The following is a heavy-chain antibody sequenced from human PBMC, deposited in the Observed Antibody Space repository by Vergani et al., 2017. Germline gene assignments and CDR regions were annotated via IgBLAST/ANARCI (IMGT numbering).Heavy chain of an antibody. D-gene: IGHD6-6*01. CDR3: ARESRGGPELSAHSSSAHYYYYYMDV. CDR2: IDRTGRT. CDR1: GYSISSGYF. J-gene: IGHJ6*03. V-gene: IGHV4-38-2*02. Sequence: QVQLQESGPRLVKPSETLSLICSVSGYSISSGYFWGWIRQSPGKGLEWLGTIDRTGRTHPSPSLKSRLTISVDTTKNQFSLRLTSATAADTAVYYCARESRGGPELSAHSSSAHYYYYYMDVWGKXP.